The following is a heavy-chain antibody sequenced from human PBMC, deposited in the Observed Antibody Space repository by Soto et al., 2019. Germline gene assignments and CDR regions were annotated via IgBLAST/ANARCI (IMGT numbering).Heavy chain of an antibody. CDR3: AREVEYTSAFGISSSFDY. CDR2: ISGSGGST. CDR1: GFTFRTYG. D-gene: IGHD6-19*01. Sequence: GGSLRPSCAASGFTFRTYGMNWVRQAPGKGLEWVSAISGSGGSTYYADSVKGRFTISRDNSKNTLYLQMNSLRSEDTAVYYCAREVEYTSAFGISSSFDYWGQGTLVTVSS. J-gene: IGHJ4*02. V-gene: IGHV3-23*01.